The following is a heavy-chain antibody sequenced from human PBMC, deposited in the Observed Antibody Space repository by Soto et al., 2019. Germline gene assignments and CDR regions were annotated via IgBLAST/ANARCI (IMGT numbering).Heavy chain of an antibody. V-gene: IGHV1-2*02. D-gene: IGHD2-15*01. Sequence: ASVKVSCKASGYTFTGYYMHWVRQAPGQGLEWMGWINPNSGGTNYAQKFQGRVTMTRDTSISTAFMELSRLRSDDTAVYYCARVNVVVVAATREYYFDYWGQGTLVTVSS. J-gene: IGHJ4*02. CDR3: ARVNVVVVAATREYYFDY. CDR1: GYTFTGYY. CDR2: INPNSGGT.